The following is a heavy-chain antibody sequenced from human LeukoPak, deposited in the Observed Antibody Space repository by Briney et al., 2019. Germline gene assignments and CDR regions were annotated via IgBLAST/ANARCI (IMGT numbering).Heavy chain of an antibody. CDR2: INQDGSEK. Sequence: GGSLRLSCAASGVSFSSYWMRWVRQAPGKWLEWVATINQDGSEKYYVDSVKGRFTISRGNAKDSLYLQMNSLRAEDTAVYYCARDWKHAFDMWGQGTMVTVSS. CDR1: GVSFSSYW. J-gene: IGHJ3*02. V-gene: IGHV3-7*01. D-gene: IGHD1-1*01. CDR3: ARDWKHAFDM.